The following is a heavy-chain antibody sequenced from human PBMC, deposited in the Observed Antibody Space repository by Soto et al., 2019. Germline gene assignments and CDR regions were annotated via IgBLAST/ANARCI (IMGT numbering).Heavy chain of an antibody. CDR2: ISYDGSIK. V-gene: IGHV3-30*18. CDR3: AKDSELMVRGVIIPDRYYYGMDV. Sequence: QVQLVESGGGVVQPGRSLRLSCAASGFTFSSYGMHWVRQAPGKGLEWVAVISYDGSIKYYADSVKGRFTISRDNSKNTLYLQMNSLRSEDTAVYYCAKDSELMVRGVIIPDRYYYGMDVWGQGTTVTVSS. D-gene: IGHD3-10*01. J-gene: IGHJ6*02. CDR1: GFTFSSYG.